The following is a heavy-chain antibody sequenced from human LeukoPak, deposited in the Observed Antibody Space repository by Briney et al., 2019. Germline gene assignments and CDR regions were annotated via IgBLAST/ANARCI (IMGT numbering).Heavy chain of an antibody. V-gene: IGHV5-51*01. D-gene: IGHD6-19*01. CDR1: GYAFSSYW. CDR3: ARNLGYSSGWYSDY. J-gene: IGHJ4*02. CDR2: IYPGDSDT. Sequence: PGESLKISCKGSGYAFSSYWIGWVRQMPGKGLEWMGIIYPGDSDTRYSPSFKGQVTMSADKSINTAYLQWSSLKASDTAMHYCARNLGYSSGWYSDYWGQGTLVTVSS.